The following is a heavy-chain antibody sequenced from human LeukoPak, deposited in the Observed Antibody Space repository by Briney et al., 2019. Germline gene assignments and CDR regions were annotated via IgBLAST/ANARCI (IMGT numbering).Heavy chain of an antibody. V-gene: IGHV1-58*02. CDR1: GFTFTSSA. CDR3: AAGDIRWSDWYFDL. Sequence: GASVKVSCKASGFTFTSSAMQWVRQARGQRLEWIGWIVVGSGNTNYAQKFQERVTITRDMSTSTAYMELSSLRSEDTAVYYCAAGDIRWSDWYFDLWGRGTLVTVSS. CDR2: IVVGSGNT. D-gene: IGHD4-23*01. J-gene: IGHJ2*01.